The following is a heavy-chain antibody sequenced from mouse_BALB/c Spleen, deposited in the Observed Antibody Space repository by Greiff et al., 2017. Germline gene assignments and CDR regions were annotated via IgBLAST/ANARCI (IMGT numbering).Heavy chain of an antibody. CDR1: GFNIKDTY. D-gene: IGHD3-3*01. CDR2: IDPANGNT. Sequence: VQLQQSGAELVKPGASVKLSCTASGFNIKDTYMHWVKQRPEQGLEWIGRIDPANGNTKYDPKFKGKATFTVDTSSSTAYMQFNSLTSEDSAVYYCARGGGTGAMDYWGQGTSVTVSS. CDR3: ARGGGTGAMDY. J-gene: IGHJ4*01. V-gene: IGHV14-3*02.